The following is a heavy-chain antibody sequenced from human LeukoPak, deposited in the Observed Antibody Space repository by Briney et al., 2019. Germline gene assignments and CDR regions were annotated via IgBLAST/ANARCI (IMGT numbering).Heavy chain of an antibody. CDR2: IHHDGNNK. V-gene: IGHV3-33*01. Sequence: GGSLRLSCAASGFNFRTYGMHWVRQAPGKGLEWVAVIHHDGNNKYYADSVKGRFTISRDNSKNTLYLPMNSLRAEDTAVYYCARVGRSGLDYWGQGTLVTVSS. CDR1: GFNFRTYG. J-gene: IGHJ4*02. D-gene: IGHD6-19*01. CDR3: ARVGRSGLDY.